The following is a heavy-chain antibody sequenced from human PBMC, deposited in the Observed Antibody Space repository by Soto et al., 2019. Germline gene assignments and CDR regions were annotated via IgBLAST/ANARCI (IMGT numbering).Heavy chain of an antibody. J-gene: IGHJ5*02. CDR1: VAPSAGVITT. CDR3: ARASPTVISNWFDP. CDR2: IYYSGST. D-gene: IGHD4-17*01. V-gene: IGHV4-30-4*01. Sequence: PSETCPSPALSLVAPSAGVITTGVGSASPQGQGLEWIGYIYYSGSTYYNPSLKSRVTISEDTPKNQSSLKLSSVTAADAAVYYCARASPTVISNWFDPWGQGTLVTVSS.